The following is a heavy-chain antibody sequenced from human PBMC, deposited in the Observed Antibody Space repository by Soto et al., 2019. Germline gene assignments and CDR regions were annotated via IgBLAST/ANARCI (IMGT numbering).Heavy chain of an antibody. J-gene: IGHJ5*02. V-gene: IGHV1-69*01. D-gene: IGHD3-10*01. CDR1: GGTFSSYA. CDR2: IIPIFGTA. Sequence: QVQLVQSGAEVKKPGSSVKVSCKASGGTFSSYAISWVRQAPGQGLEWMGGIIPIFGTANYAQKFQGRVTITADESTSTAYMEVSSLRSEDTAVYYCARDTWYYYGSGSYYNWFDPWGQGTLVTVSS. CDR3: ARDTWYYYGSGSYYNWFDP.